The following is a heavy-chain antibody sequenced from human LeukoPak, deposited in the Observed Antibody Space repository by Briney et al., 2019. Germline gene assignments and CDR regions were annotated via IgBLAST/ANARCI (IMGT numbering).Heavy chain of an antibody. CDR1: GGTFSSYA. Sequence: SVKVSCKASGGTFSSYAISWVRQAPGQGLEWMGGIIPIFGTVNYAQKFQGRVTITADESTSTAYMELSSLRSEDTAVYYCASRSFIVAAGTFDIWGQGTMVTVSS. J-gene: IGHJ3*02. D-gene: IGHD5-12*01. V-gene: IGHV1-69*13. CDR2: IIPIFGTV. CDR3: ASRSFIVAAGTFDI.